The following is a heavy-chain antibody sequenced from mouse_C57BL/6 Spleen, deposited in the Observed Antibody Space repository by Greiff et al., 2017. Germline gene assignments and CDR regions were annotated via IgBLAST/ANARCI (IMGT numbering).Heavy chain of an antibody. Sequence: QVTLKVSGPGILQSSQTLSLTCSFSGFSLSTSGMGVSWIRQPSGKGLEWLAHLYWDDDKRYNPSLKRRLTISKDTSRNQVFLKITSVDTADTATYYCARRIYYGREDYYAMDYWGQGTSVTVSS. D-gene: IGHD1-1*01. CDR1: GFSLSTSGMG. J-gene: IGHJ4*01. V-gene: IGHV8-12*01. CDR2: LYWDDDK. CDR3: ARRIYYGREDYYAMDY.